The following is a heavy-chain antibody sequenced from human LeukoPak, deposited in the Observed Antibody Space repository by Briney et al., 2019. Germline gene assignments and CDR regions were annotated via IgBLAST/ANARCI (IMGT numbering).Heavy chain of an antibody. CDR3: TTGGGDYDLRGYFDY. J-gene: IGHJ4*02. V-gene: IGHV3-15*01. Sequence: PGGSLRLSRAASGFTFSNAWMSWVRQAPGKGLEWVGRIKSKTDGGTTDYAAPVKGRFTISRDDSKNTLYLQMNSLKTEDTAVYYCTTGGGDYDLRGYFDYWGQGTLVTVSS. CDR2: IKSKTDGGTT. D-gene: IGHD3-3*01. CDR1: GFTFSNAW.